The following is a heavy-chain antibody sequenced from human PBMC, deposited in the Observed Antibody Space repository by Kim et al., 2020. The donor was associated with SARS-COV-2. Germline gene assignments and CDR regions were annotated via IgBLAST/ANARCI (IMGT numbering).Heavy chain of an antibody. D-gene: IGHD4-17*01. CDR3: ARDRGYGDDTFDY. V-gene: IGHV1-18*01. J-gene: IGHJ4*02. Sequence: NYAQNLQGRVTLTTDTSTSTAFLELRSLRSDDTAVYFSARDRGYGDDTFDYWGQGTLVTVSS.